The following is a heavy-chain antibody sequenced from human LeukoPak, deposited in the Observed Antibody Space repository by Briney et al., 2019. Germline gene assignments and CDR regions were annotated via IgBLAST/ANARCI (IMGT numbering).Heavy chain of an antibody. CDR1: GFTFSSYW. Sequence: PGGSLRLSCAASGFTFSSYWMSWVRQAPGKGVEWVANIKQDGSEKYYGDSVKGRFTISRHNAKNSLYMQMNRLRPEDPAVSSCARDSGSRCSGGSCYYDPYYYYYGMDVWGQGTTVTVSS. J-gene: IGHJ6*02. V-gene: IGHV3-7*01. CDR3: ARDSGSRCSGGSCYYDPYYYYYGMDV. CDR2: IKQDGSEK. D-gene: IGHD2-15*01.